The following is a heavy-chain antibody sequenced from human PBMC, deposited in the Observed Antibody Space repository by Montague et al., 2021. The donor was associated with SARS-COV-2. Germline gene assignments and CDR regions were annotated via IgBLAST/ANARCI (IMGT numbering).Heavy chain of an antibody. J-gene: IGHJ4*02. CDR3: ARHVSNLRSAVDSFDY. Sequence: SETLSLTCLVSGGTISTDNLYWYWAWIRQPPGKGLEWIGGIFHXGXSXXXXSLNTRVTISIDTSRNHFSLRLTTVTAPDAAVYYCARHVSNLRSAVDSFDYWGQGTPVTVSS. D-gene: IGHD5/OR15-5a*01. CDR1: GGTISTDNLYWY. V-gene: IGHV4-39*01. CDR2: IFHXGXS.